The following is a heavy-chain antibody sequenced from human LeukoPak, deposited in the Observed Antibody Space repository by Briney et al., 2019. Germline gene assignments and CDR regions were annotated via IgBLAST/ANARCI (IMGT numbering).Heavy chain of an antibody. CDR2: IYSSGST. J-gene: IGHJ5*02. CDR3: ARADPNASGYFYRFNWFDP. CDR1: GGYISSYY. V-gene: IGHV4-59*01. D-gene: IGHD3-10*01. Sequence: PSETLSLTCTASGGYISSYYWNWVRQPPGKGLEWIGNIYSSGSTDYNPSLKSRVTIPLDTSNFQFSLRLNSVTAADTAVYYCARADPNASGYFYRFNWFDPWGQGTLVTVSS.